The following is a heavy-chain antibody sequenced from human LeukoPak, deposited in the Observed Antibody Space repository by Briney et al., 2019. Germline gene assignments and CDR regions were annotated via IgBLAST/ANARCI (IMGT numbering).Heavy chain of an antibody. CDR3: ARVTYGSGSPPFDY. Sequence: SVKVSCKASGGTFSSYAISWVRQAPGQGLEWMGRIIPILGIANYAQKFQGRVTITADKSTSTAYMELSSLRSEDTAVCYCARVTYGSGSPPFDYWGQGTLVTVSS. CDR2: IIPILGIA. CDR1: GGTFSSYA. V-gene: IGHV1-69*04. D-gene: IGHD3-10*01. J-gene: IGHJ4*02.